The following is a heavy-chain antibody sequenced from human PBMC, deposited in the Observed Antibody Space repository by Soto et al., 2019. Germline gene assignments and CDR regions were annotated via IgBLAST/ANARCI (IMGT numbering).Heavy chain of an antibody. Sequence: GESLKISCKGSGYSFTSYWIGWVRQMPGKGLEWMGIIYPGDSDTRYSPSFQGQVTISADKSISTAYLQWSSLKASDTAMYYCARQSSGYYYYYYGMDVWGQGTTVTVSS. CDR1: GYSFTSYW. CDR3: ARQSSGYYYYYYGMDV. D-gene: IGHD3-22*01. J-gene: IGHJ6*02. CDR2: IYPGDSDT. V-gene: IGHV5-51*01.